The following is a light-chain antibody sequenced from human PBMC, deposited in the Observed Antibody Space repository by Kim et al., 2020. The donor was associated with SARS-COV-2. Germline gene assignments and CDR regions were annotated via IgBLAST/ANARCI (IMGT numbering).Light chain of an antibody. CDR1: SGTIATNY. CDR2: EDK. CDR3: QSYDSDTPWV. V-gene: IGLV6-57*01. Sequence: NFMLTQPHSVSGSPGKTVTISCTRSSGTIATNYVQWYQQRPGSSPTTLIYEDKRRPSGVPDRFSGSIDSSSNSASLTISGLQAEDEADYYCQSYDSDTPWVFGGGTQLTVL. J-gene: IGLJ3*02.